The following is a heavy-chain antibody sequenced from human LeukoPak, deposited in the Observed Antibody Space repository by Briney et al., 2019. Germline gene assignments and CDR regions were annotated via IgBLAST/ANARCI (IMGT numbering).Heavy chain of an antibody. V-gene: IGHV1-2*02. Sequence: GASVKVSFKASGYTFTGYYVNWVRQAPGQGLEWMGWINPNSGGTNYAQKFQGRVTMTRDTSISTAYIELSRLRSDDTAVYYCASGAASYFDSSGYSDYWGQGTLVTVSS. J-gene: IGHJ4*02. CDR1: GYTFTGYY. D-gene: IGHD3-22*01. CDR2: INPNSGGT. CDR3: ASGAASYFDSSGYSDY.